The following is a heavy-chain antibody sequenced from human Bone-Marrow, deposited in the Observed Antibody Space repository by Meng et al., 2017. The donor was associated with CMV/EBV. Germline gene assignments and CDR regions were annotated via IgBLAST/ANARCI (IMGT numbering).Heavy chain of an antibody. CDR1: GFTVSSNY. CDR2: IYSGGST. V-gene: IGHV3-53*01. CDR3: ARGASLDY. Sequence: GESLKISCAASGFTVSSNYMSWVRQAPGKGLEWVSVIYSGGSTYYADSVKGRFTIPRDNSKNTLYLQMNSLRAEDTAVYYCARGASLDYWGQGTLVTVSS. D-gene: IGHD6-6*01. J-gene: IGHJ4*02.